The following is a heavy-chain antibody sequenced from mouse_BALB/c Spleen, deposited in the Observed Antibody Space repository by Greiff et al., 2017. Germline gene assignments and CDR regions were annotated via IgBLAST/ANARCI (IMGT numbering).Heavy chain of an antibody. CDR1: GDSITSGY. V-gene: IGHV3-8*02. Sequence: EVQLPESGPSLVKPSQTLSLTCSVTGDSITSGYWNWIRKFPGDKLEYMGYISYSGSTYYNPSLKSRISSTRDTSKNQSYLQLSSVTTEDTATYYCARSSTGTFAYWGQGRRGTVSA. J-gene: IGHJ3*01. CDR2: ISYSGST. D-gene: IGHD4-1*01. CDR3: ARSSTGTFAY.